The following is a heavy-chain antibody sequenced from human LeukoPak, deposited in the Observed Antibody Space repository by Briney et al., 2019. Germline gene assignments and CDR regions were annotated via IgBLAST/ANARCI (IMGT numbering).Heavy chain of an antibody. D-gene: IGHD3/OR15-3a*01. Sequence: SETLSLTCNVSGGSMSNIFWTWMRQPPGKGLEWIGHVYSTGSTNYNPSLKGRVTISIDMSKNQFSLKLSSVTAADTAVYYCARAEVIFGTKGAFDIWGQGTLVTVSS. V-gene: IGHV4-59*01. CDR3: ARAEVIFGTKGAFDI. CDR1: GGSMSNIF. CDR2: VYSTGST. J-gene: IGHJ4*02.